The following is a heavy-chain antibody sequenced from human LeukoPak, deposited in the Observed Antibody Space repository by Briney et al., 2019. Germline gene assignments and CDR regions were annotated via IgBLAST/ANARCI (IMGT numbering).Heavy chain of an antibody. J-gene: IGHJ5*02. V-gene: IGHV4-38-2*02. CDR1: GYSISSGYY. CDR3: ASLRSGSYLT. Sequence: SETLSLTCTVSGYSISSGYYWGRIRQPPGKGLEWIGSIYHSGSTYYNPSLKSRVTISVDTSKNQFSLKLSSVTAADTAVYYCASLRSGSYLTWGQGILVIVSA. CDR2: IYHSGST. D-gene: IGHD3-10*01.